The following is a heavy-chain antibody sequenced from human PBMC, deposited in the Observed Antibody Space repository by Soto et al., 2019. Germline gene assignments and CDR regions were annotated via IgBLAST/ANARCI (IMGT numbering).Heavy chain of an antibody. V-gene: IGHV3-7*05. Sequence: GGSLRLSCAASGFTFSSYWMSWVRQAPGKGLEWVANIKQDGSEKYYVDSVKGRFTISRDNAKNSLYLQMNSLRAEDTAVYYCAGDGQSYDFWSGYYPNWFDPWGQGTLVTVSS. CDR1: GFTFSSYW. J-gene: IGHJ5*02. CDR3: AGDGQSYDFWSGYYPNWFDP. D-gene: IGHD3-3*01. CDR2: IKQDGSEK.